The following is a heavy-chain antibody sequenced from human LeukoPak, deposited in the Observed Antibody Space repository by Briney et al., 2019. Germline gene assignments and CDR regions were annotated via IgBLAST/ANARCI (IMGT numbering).Heavy chain of an antibody. CDR3: ARSFSDGDPNYAFDI. CDR1: GGSISSYY. V-gene: IGHV4-59*08. CDR2: IYYSGST. J-gene: IGHJ3*02. Sequence: PSETLSLTCTVSGGSISSYYWSWIRQPPGKGLEWIGYIYYSGSTNYNPSLKSRVTISVDTSKNQFSLKLSSVTAADTAVYYCARSFSDGDPNYAFDIWGQGAMVTASS. D-gene: IGHD4-17*01.